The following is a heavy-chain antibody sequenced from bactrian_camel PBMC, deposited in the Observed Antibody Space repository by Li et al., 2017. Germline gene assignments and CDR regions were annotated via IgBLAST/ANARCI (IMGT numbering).Heavy chain of an antibody. J-gene: IGHJ4*01. D-gene: IGHD6*01. Sequence: DVQLVESGGGLMRPGGSLRLSCAASGFDFPSYTMNWVRQAPGKECELVSAMRSDGSTYYSDSVKGRFTISRDNAKNTVYLQMNSLKPEDTAVYYCAAAGASYGGSWWYGEYKYWARGPRSPSP. CDR2: MRSDGST. V-gene: IGHV3S67*01. CDR1: GFDFPSYT.